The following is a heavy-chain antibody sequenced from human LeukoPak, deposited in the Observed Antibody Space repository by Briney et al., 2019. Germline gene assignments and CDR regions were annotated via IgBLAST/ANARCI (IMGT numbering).Heavy chain of an antibody. CDR1: GYTFTSYG. Sequence: ASVKVSCKASGYTFTSYGISWVRQAPGQGLEWMGWISTYKGSTNYAQKFQGRVTMTTDTSTSTAYMELRSLRSDDTAVYYCARDPGTTVTFDLWGRGTLVTVSS. D-gene: IGHD4-17*01. J-gene: IGHJ2*01. V-gene: IGHV1-18*01. CDR3: ARDPGTTVTFDL. CDR2: ISTYKGST.